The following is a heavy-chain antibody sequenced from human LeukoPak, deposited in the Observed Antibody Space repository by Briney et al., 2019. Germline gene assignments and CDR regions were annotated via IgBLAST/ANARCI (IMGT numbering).Heavy chain of an antibody. J-gene: IGHJ5*02. V-gene: IGHV4-59*01. CDR3: ARDRVEGWFDP. CDR1: GGSISSYY. Sequence: SETLSLTCTVSGGSISSYYWSWIRQPPGKGLEWIGYIYYRGSTNYNPSLKSRVTMSVDTSKNQFSLKLSSVTAADTAVYYCARDRVEGWFDPWGQGTLVTVSS. CDR2: IYYRGST. D-gene: IGHD3-10*01.